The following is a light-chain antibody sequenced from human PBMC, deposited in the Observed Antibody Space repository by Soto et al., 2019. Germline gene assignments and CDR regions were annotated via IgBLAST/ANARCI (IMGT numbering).Light chain of an antibody. CDR2: EGS. J-gene: IGLJ1*01. CDR1: SSDVGSYNL. V-gene: IGLV2-14*02. Sequence: QSVLTQPASVSGSPGQSITISCTGTSSDVGSYNLVSWYQQHPGKAPKLMIYEGSKRPSGVSNRFSGSKSGNTASLTISGLQAEDEADYYCCSYTSSRAYVFGIGTKVTVL. CDR3: CSYTSSRAYV.